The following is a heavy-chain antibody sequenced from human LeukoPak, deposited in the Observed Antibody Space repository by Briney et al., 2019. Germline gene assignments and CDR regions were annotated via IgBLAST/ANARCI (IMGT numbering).Heavy chain of an antibody. V-gene: IGHV3-11*01. Sequence: PGGSLRLSCAATGFTFSDYYINWIRQTPGKGLEWIAHVGGSGGTIYYADSMRGRFTISRDNTKNSVYLQMTSLRPEDTAVYHCARDLYYGTNFPGFEYWGPGTLVSVSS. CDR2: VGGSGGTI. D-gene: IGHD4-23*01. CDR3: ARDLYYGTNFPGFEY. J-gene: IGHJ4*02. CDR1: GFTFSDYY.